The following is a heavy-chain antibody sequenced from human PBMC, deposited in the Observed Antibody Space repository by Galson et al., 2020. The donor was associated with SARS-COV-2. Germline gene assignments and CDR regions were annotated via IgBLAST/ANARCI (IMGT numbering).Heavy chain of an antibody. CDR1: GYSFTSYW. CDR2: IYPGDSDT. D-gene: IGHD6-19*01. Sequence: GESLKISCKGSGYSFTSYWIGWVRQMPEKGLEWMRIIYPGDSDTRYSPSFQGQVTISADKSISTAYLQWSSLKASDTAMYYCARRRYDRSYSSGYNHNWFDPWGQGTLVTVSS. CDR3: ARRRYDRSYSSGYNHNWFDP. V-gene: IGHV5-51*01. J-gene: IGHJ5*02.